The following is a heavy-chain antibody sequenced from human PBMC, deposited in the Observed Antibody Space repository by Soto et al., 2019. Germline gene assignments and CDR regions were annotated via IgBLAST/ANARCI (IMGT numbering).Heavy chain of an antibody. J-gene: IGHJ4*02. CDR3: AKDLIYGSGSYFTFDY. D-gene: IGHD3-10*01. Sequence: PGRSLRLSCAASGFTFSSYGMHWVRQAPGKGLEWVAVISYDGSNKYYANSVKGRFTISRDNSRNTLYLQMNSLRAEDTAVYYCAKDLIYGSGSYFTFDYWGQGTLVTVSS. CDR2: ISYDGSNK. V-gene: IGHV3-30*18. CDR1: GFTFSSYG.